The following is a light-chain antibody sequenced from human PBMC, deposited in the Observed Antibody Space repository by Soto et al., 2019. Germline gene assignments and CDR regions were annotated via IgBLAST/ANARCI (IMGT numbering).Light chain of an antibody. CDR2: GAS. Sequence: VLTQSPGTLSLSPGERATLCCRPGQSVDSGDLAWYQQKPGPAPRLISYGASSRATGIPDRVSGDGSGKDVTLTISRLEPEDFAVYYCQQYGSSPRTFGQGTKVDIK. V-gene: IGKV3-20*01. CDR3: QQYGSSPRT. J-gene: IGKJ1*01. CDR1: QSVDSGD.